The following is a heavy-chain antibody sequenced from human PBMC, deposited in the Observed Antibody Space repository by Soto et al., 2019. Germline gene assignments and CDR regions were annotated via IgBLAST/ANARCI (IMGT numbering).Heavy chain of an antibody. CDR1: GGSISSGDYY. Sequence: QVQLQESGPGLVKPSQTLSLTCTVSGGSISSGDYYWSWIRQPPGKGLEWIGYIYYSGSTYYNPSLKSRVTISVDTSKNQFSLKLSSVTAADTAVYYCARDRVMELTTGYYYGMDVWGQGTTVTVSS. D-gene: IGHD1-7*01. V-gene: IGHV4-30-4*01. CDR3: ARDRVMELTTGYYYGMDV. J-gene: IGHJ6*02. CDR2: IYYSGST.